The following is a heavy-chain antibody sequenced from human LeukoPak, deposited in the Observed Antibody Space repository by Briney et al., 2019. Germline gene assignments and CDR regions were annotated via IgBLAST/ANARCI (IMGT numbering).Heavy chain of an antibody. D-gene: IGHD1-1*01. CDR2: IYYSGST. V-gene: IGHV4-59*01. CDR3: ARAGTNWSSGCFFDY. J-gene: IGHJ4*02. Sequence: SETLSLTCTVSGGSIGNYYWSWIRQPPGQGLECLGYIYYSGSTNYSPSLRSRLTMSLDTSKNQFSLKLRSVTAADTAVYYCARAGTNWSSGCFFDYWGQGALVTVSS. CDR1: GGSIGNYY.